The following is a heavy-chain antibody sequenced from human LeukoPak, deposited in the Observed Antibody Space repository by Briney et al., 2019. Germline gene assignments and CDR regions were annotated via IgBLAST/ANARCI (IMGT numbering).Heavy chain of an antibody. CDR3: ARDPFADILTGYPFDY. Sequence: PGGSLRLSCAASGFTFSSYSMNWVRQAPGKGLEWVSYISSSSSTIYYADSVKGRFTISRDNAKNSLYLQMNSLRAEDTAVYYCARDPFADILTGYPFDYWGQGTLVTVSS. J-gene: IGHJ4*02. V-gene: IGHV3-48*01. CDR1: GFTFSSYS. CDR2: ISSSSSTI. D-gene: IGHD3-9*01.